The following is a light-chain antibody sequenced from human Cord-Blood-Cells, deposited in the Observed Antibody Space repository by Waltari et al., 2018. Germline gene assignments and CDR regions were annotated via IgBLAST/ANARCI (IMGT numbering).Light chain of an antibody. CDR3: QQYDNLPLT. V-gene: IGKV1-33*01. J-gene: IGKJ4*01. Sequence: DIQMTQSPSSLSASVGDRVTITCQASQDISNYLNWYQQKPGKAPKLLIYDASNLETGVPSMFSGSGSGTDFTCTISSLQPEDIATYYWQQYDNLPLTFGGGTKVEIK. CDR2: DAS. CDR1: QDISNY.